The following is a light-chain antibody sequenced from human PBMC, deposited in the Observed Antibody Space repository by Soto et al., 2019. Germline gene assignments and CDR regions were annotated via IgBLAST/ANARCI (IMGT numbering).Light chain of an antibody. Sequence: SALTQPPSASGTPGQRVTISCSGSGSNIGSNTVNWYQQLPGTAPKLLIYSNNQRPSGVPDRFSGSKSGTSASLAISGLQSEDEADYYCAAWDDSLNGYVFGTGTKVTVL. J-gene: IGLJ1*01. V-gene: IGLV1-44*01. CDR1: GSNIGSNT. CDR3: AAWDDSLNGYV. CDR2: SNN.